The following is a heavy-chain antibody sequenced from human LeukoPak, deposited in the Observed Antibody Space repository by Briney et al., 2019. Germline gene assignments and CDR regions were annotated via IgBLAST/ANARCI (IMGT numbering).Heavy chain of an antibody. CDR1: GFTFDDYG. J-gene: IGHJ1*01. CDR3: ASLYSSGWYKYFQH. Sequence: PGGSLRLSCAASGFTFDDYGLSWVRQAPGKGLEWVSTINWNGGSTYYADSVKGRFTISRDNSKNTLYLQMNSLRAEDTAVYYCASLYSSGWYKYFQHWGQGTLVTVSS. CDR2: INWNGGST. D-gene: IGHD6-19*01. V-gene: IGHV3-20*04.